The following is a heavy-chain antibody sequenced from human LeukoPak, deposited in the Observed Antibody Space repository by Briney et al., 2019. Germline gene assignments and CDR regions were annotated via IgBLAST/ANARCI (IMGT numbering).Heavy chain of an antibody. Sequence: ASVKVSCKASGYTFTSYDINWVRQATGQGLEWMGWMNPNSGNTGYAQKFQGRVTMTRNTSISTAYMELSSLRSEGTAVYYCARGRLAARPVGYWFDPWGQGTLVTVSS. D-gene: IGHD6-6*01. V-gene: IGHV1-8*01. J-gene: IGHJ5*02. CDR3: ARGRLAARPVGYWFDP. CDR1: GYTFTSYD. CDR2: MNPNSGNT.